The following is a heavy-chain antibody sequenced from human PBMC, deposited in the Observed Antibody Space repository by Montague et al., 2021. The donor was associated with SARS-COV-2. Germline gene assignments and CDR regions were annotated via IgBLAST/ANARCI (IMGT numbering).Heavy chain of an antibody. CDR1: GGSISSYY. J-gene: IGHJ6*03. CDR2: IYYSGST. D-gene: IGHD3-3*01. V-gene: IGHV4-59*01. CDR3: ADTYYDFWSGFIHYYYMDV. Sequence: SETLSLTCTVSGGSISSYYWSWIRQPPGKGLEWIGYIYYSGSTNYNPSLKSRVTISVDTSKNQFSLKLSSVTAADTAVYYCADTYYDFWSGFIHYYYMDVWGKGTTVTVSS.